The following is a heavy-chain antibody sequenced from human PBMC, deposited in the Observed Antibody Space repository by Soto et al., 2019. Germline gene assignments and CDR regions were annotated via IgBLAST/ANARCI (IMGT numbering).Heavy chain of an antibody. Sequence: SETLSLTCSVSGAAPNSGNYYWSWIRLVPGKGLEWIGHIYVTGAVDYNPSLRDRITISQDTSERQFSLNLRLVTAADTAVYYCARLRIATNNYKWFDPWGQGTLVTVSS. D-gene: IGHD2-21*01. J-gene: IGHJ5*02. CDR1: GAAPNSGNYY. V-gene: IGHV4-31*03. CDR3: ARLRIATNNYKWFDP. CDR2: IYVTGAV.